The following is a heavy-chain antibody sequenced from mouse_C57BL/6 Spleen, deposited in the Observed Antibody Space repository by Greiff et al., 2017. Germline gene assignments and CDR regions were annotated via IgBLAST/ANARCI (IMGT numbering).Heavy chain of an antibody. CDR2: INPNYGTT. CDR1: GYSFTDYN. D-gene: IGHD3-1*01. J-gene: IGHJ3*01. CDR3: ARSGGSAWFAY. V-gene: IGHV1-39*01. Sequence: EVQLQQSGPELVKPGASVKISCKASGYSFTDYNMNWVKQSNGKSLEWIGVINPNYGTTSYNQKFKGKATLTVDPSSSTSYRQLSSLTSEDSAVYYCARSGGSAWFAYWGQGTLVTVSA.